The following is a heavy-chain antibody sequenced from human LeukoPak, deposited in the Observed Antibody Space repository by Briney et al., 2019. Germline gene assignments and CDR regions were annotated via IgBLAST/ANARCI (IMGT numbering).Heavy chain of an antibody. J-gene: IGHJ6*03. V-gene: IGHV3-11*01. CDR1: GFTFSDYY. CDR2: ISSSGSTI. D-gene: IGHD3-10*01. Sequence: GGSLRLSCAASGFTFSDYYMSWIRQAPGKGLEWVSYISSSGSTIYYADSVKGRFTISRDNAKNSLYLQMNSLRAEDTAVYYCARGRITMVRNYMDVWGKGATVTISS. CDR3: ARGRITMVRNYMDV.